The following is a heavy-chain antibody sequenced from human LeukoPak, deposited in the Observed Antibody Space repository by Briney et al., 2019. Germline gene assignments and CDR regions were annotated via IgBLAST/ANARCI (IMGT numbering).Heavy chain of an antibody. CDR2: IYPGDSDT. V-gene: IGHV5-51*01. CDR1: GYSFTSYW. J-gene: IGHJ6*03. Sequence: LGESLKISCKGSGYSFTSYWIGWVRQMPGKGLEWMGIIYPGDSDTRYSPSFQGQVTISADKSISTAYLQWSSLKASDTAMYYCARGRLEVTLSKTESNYYYMDVWGKGTTVTVSS. D-gene: IGHD4-23*01. CDR3: ARGRLEVTLSKTESNYYYMDV.